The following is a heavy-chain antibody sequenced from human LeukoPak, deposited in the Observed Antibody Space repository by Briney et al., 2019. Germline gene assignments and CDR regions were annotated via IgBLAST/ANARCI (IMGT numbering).Heavy chain of an antibody. CDR1: GFTFSSYG. CDR2: IWYDGSNK. J-gene: IGHJ5*02. Sequence: GGSLRLYCAASGFTFSSYGMQWVRQAPGKGLEWVAVIWYDGSNKYYADSVKGRFTISRDNSKNTLYLQMNSLRAEDTAVYYCAREAAIKLNWFDPWGQGTLVTVSS. D-gene: IGHD6-25*01. CDR3: AREAAIKLNWFDP. V-gene: IGHV3-33*01.